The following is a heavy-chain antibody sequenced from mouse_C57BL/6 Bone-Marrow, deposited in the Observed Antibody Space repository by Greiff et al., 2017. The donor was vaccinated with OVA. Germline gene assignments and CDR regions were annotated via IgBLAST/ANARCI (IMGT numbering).Heavy chain of an antibody. J-gene: IGHJ2*01. Sequence: EVKLMESGGDLVKPGGSLKLSCAASGFTFSSYGLSWVRQTPDTRLAWVATISSGGSYTYYTDSVKGRFTISRDNAKNTLYLQMSSLKSEDTAMYYCARRGYDYLDDWGQGTTLTVSS. D-gene: IGHD2-3*01. CDR2: ISSGGSYT. CDR3: ARRGYDYLDD. V-gene: IGHV5-6*02. CDR1: GFTFSSYG.